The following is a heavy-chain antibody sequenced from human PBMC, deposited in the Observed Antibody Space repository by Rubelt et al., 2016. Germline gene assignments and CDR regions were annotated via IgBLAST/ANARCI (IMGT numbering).Heavy chain of an antibody. Sequence: QVQLQESGPGLVKPSETLSLTCTVSGGSISSYYWSWIRQPPGKGLEWIGEINHSGSTNYNPSLKRRGTISVDTSKNQFSLKLSSVTAADTAVYYCARGNPRDYLDYWGQGTLVTVSS. J-gene: IGHJ4*02. CDR2: INHSGST. D-gene: IGHD1-14*01. CDR3: ARGNPRDYLDY. V-gene: IGHV4-59*12. CDR1: GGSISSYY.